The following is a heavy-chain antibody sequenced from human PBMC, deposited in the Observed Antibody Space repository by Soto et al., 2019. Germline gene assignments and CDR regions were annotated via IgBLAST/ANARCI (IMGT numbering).Heavy chain of an antibody. CDR1: GFTFSSYA. CDR3: ANLRHRPVRGVIERDFDY. V-gene: IGHV3-23*01. CDR2: ISGSGGST. Sequence: EVQLLESGGGLVQPGGSLRLSCAASGFTFSSYAMSWVRQAPGKGLEWVSAISGSGGSTYYADSVKGRFTISRDNSKNTLYLQMNSLRAEDTAVYYCANLRHRPVRGVIERDFDYWGQGTLVTVSS. D-gene: IGHD3-10*01. J-gene: IGHJ4*02.